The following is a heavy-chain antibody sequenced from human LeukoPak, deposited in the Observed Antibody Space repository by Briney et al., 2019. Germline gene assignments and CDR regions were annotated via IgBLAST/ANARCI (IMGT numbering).Heavy chain of an antibody. D-gene: IGHD2-2*01. CDR2: INDDGSDT. J-gene: IGHJ6*03. V-gene: IGHV3-74*01. CDR1: GFTFKLYW. Sequence: GGSLRLSCAASGFTFKLYWMHWVRQVPGKRPVWVSRINDDGSDTIYADSVRGRFTISRDDAKNTLYLQMNSLRAEDTAVYYCAKDFFKPNRARVVPAAIAMDVWGRGTTVTVSS. CDR3: AKDFFKPNRARVVPAAIAMDV.